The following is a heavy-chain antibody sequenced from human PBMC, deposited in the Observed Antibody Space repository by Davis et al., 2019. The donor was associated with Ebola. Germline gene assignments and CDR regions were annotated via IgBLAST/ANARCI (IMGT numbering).Heavy chain of an antibody. Sequence: MPSETLSLTCTVSGGSISSSYWSWIRQPPGKGLEWIGYIYYSESTNYNPSLKSRVTISVDTSKNQFSLKLSSVTAADTAVYYCARDNRWLVPGTYYYYGMDVWGQGTTVTVSS. CDR3: ARDNRWLVPGTYYYYGMDV. CDR2: IYYSEST. V-gene: IGHV4-59*01. CDR1: GGSISSSY. D-gene: IGHD6-19*01. J-gene: IGHJ6*02.